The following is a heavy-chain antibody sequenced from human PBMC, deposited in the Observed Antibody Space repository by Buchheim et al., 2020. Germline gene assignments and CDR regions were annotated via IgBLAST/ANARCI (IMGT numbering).Heavy chain of an antibody. CDR2: ISSCGSNK. CDR3: ASLKGRTGTGYGMDV. CDR1: GFTFSSFV. J-gene: IGHJ6*02. D-gene: IGHD1-1*01. V-gene: IGHV3-48*03. Sequence: EVQLVESGGGLVLPGGSLRLSCAVAGFTFSSFVMNWVRQAPGKGLEWVSYISSCGSNKYYADSVKGRFTISSDNPENSMYLQMNSLRVEDTAAYYCASLKGRTGTGYGMDVWGQGTT.